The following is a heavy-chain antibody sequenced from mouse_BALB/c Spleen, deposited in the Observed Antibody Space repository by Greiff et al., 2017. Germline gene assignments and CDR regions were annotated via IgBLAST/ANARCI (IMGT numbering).Heavy chain of an antibody. CDR2: IDPENGDT. J-gene: IGHJ4*01. Sequence: EVQLQESGAELVRSGASVKLSCTASGFNIKDYYMHWVKQRPEQGLEWIGWIDPENGDTEYAPKFQGKATMTADTSSNTAYLQLSSLTSEDTAVYYCNAGRGRAMDYWGQGTSVTVSS. CDR1: GFNIKDYY. V-gene: IGHV14-4*02. CDR3: NAGRGRAMDY. D-gene: IGHD3-1*01.